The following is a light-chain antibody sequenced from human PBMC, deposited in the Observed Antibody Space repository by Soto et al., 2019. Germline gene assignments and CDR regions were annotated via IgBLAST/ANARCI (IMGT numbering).Light chain of an antibody. CDR1: ETIGRAS. CDR2: ATS. V-gene: IGKV3-20*01. J-gene: IGKJ2*01. CDR3: HQYATSPFT. Sequence: IVLTPSAGTLSLSPGERATVSCRASETIGRASFAWYQHRPGRTPRLVLSATSNRAAGIPDRVGGSGSGADFTRTISGVEPEALAVYYGHQYATSPFTFGQGKKFEI.